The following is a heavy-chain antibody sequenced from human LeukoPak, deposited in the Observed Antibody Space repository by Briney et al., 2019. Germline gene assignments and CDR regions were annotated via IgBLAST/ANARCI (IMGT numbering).Heavy chain of an antibody. J-gene: IGHJ4*02. Sequence: SETLSLTCAVYGGSFSGYYWSWIRQPPGKGLEWIGEINHSGSTNYNPSLKSRVTISVDTSKNQFSLKLSSVTAADTAVYYCARHRAGRDFGDPRGYFDYWGQGTLVTVSS. CDR2: INHSGST. CDR1: GGSFSGYY. D-gene: IGHD4-17*01. V-gene: IGHV4-34*01. CDR3: ARHRAGRDFGDPRGYFDY.